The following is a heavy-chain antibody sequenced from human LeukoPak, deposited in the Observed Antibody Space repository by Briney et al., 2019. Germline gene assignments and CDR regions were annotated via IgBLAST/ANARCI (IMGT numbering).Heavy chain of an antibody. CDR3: ARGPSVGSGWSPDY. D-gene: IGHD6-19*01. CDR2: ISNSGSII. Sequence: AGGSLRLSCTGSGFTFSDYEMNWVRQAPGKGLEWISYISNSGSIIYYADSVKGRFTISRGNAKNSLFLQMHSLRAEDTAVYYCARGPSVGSGWSPDYWGQGTLVTVSS. J-gene: IGHJ4*02. CDR1: GFTFSDYE. V-gene: IGHV3-48*03.